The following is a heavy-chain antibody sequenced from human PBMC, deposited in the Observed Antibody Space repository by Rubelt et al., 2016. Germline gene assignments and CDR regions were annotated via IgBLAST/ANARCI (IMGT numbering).Heavy chain of an antibody. CDR3: ARLFGRGFGDAFDI. Sequence: QVQLQKSGPGLVKPSETLSLTCTVSGGSISSSSYYWGWIRQPPGKGLEWIGTIHYSGSTYYNPSRKSRVTISVDTSKNQFSLKLNSVTAADTAVYYCARLFGRGFGDAFDIWGQGTMVTVSS. CDR2: IHYSGST. D-gene: IGHD3-3*01. CDR1: GGSISSSSYY. V-gene: IGHV4-39*01. J-gene: IGHJ3*02.